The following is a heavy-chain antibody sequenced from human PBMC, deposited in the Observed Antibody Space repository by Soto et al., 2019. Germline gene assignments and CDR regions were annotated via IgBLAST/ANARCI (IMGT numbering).Heavy chain of an antibody. CDR2: ISWSGDNM. V-gene: IGHV3-9*01. CDR1: GFTFDDYA. J-gene: IGHJ3*01. Sequence: QLVESGVGLVQPGRSLRLSCAASGFTFDDYAMHWVRQAPGKGLEWVSGISWSGDNMAYADSVKGRFITSRDNVKNSLYLQMNSLRVEDTALYHCVKVSYSSLTTLGSAFDVWGQGTMVTVS. D-gene: IGHD4-4*01. CDR3: VKVSYSSLTTLGSAFDV.